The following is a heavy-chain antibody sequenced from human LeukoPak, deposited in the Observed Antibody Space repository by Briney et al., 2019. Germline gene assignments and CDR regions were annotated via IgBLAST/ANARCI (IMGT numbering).Heavy chain of an antibody. CDR1: GFTVSSNY. V-gene: IGHV3-66*01. CDR2: IYSGGST. J-gene: IGHJ4*02. CDR3: ASSPKVVVIDY. Sequence: QPGGSLRLSCAASGFTVSSNYMSWVRQAPGKGLEWVSVIYSGGSTYYADSVKGRFTISRDNSKNTLYLQMNSLRAEDTAVYYCASSPKVVVIDYWGQGTLVTVSS. D-gene: IGHD3-22*01.